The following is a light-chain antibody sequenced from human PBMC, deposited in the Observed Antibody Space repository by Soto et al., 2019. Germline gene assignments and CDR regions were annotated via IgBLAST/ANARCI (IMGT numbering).Light chain of an antibody. CDR1: QSASNN. V-gene: IGKV3-15*01. J-gene: IGKJ1*01. CDR3: QQYNKWPLT. Sequence: EIVMTQSPATLSVSPGERATLSCRASQSASNNLAWYQQKPGQAPRLLIYVASTRATGIPARFSGSGSGTEFTLTISSRQSEYFAVYYCQQYNKWPLTFGQGTKVEI. CDR2: VAS.